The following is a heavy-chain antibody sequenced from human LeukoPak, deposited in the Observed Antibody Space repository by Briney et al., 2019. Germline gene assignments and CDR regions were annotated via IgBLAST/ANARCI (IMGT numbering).Heavy chain of an antibody. D-gene: IGHD6-19*01. V-gene: IGHV1-2*02. CDR3: ARGVLLIVAGTAPNSY. CDR2: INPSTLGT. CDR1: GYTFTDYY. Sequence: ASVKVSCKASGYTFTDYYIHWVRQAPGQGLEWMGWINPSTLGTMFAQKFQGRVTMTRDMSISTAYMELSSLRSDDTAVYYCARGVLLIVAGTAPNSYWGQGTLVTVSS. J-gene: IGHJ4*02.